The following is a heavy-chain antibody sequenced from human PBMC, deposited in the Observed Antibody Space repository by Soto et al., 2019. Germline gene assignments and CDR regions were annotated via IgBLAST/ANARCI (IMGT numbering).Heavy chain of an antibody. CDR1: GFTFSSYG. Sequence: QVQLVESGGGVVQPGRSLRLSCAASGFTFSSYGMHWVRQAPGKGLEWVAVISYDGSKKYYADSVKGRFTISRDNSKHTLYLQMNSLRAEYTAVYFFSRASSGGKCGYFDIWRSAPLVAVAT. CDR3: SRASSGGKCGYFDI. V-gene: IGHV3-30*03. CDR2: ISYDGSKK. J-gene: IGHJ2*01. D-gene: IGHD6-19*01.